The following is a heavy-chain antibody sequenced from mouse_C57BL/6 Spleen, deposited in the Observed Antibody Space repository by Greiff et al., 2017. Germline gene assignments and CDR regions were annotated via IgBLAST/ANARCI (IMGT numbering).Heavy chain of an antibody. D-gene: IGHD1-1*02. Sequence: VQLQQSGPELVKPGASVKISCKASGYTFTDYYMNWVKQSHGKSLEWIGDINPNNGGTSYNQKFKGKATLTVDKSSSTAYMELRSLTSEDSAVYYCARGGGGRYFDYWGQGTTLTVSS. CDR2: INPNNGGT. CDR1: GYTFTDYY. J-gene: IGHJ2*01. V-gene: IGHV1-26*01. CDR3: ARGGGGRYFDY.